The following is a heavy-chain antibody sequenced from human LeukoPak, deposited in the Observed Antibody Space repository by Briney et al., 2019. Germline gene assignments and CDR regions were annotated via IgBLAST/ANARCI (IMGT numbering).Heavy chain of an antibody. D-gene: IGHD3-3*01. CDR2: IIPIFGIA. CDR1: GGTFSSYA. J-gene: IGHJ5*02. V-gene: IGHV1-69*04. CDR3: ARITYDFWSGLFDP. Sequence: SVKVSCKASGGTFSSYAISWARQAPGQGLEWMGRIIPIFGIANYAQKFQGRVTITADKSTSTAYMELSSLRSEDTAVYYCARITYDFWSGLFDPWGQGTLVTVSS.